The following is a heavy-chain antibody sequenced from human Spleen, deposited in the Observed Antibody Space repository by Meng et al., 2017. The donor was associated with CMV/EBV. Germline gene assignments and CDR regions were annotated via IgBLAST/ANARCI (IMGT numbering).Heavy chain of an antibody. CDR3: ARDPPPSAGVNTNWFDP. CDR1: TFTNYG. J-gene: IGHJ5*02. Sequence: TFTNYGISWVRQAPGQGLEWMGRIIPILGIANYAQKFQGRVTITADKSTSTAYMELSSLRSEDTAVYYCARDPPPSAGVNTNWFDPWGQGTLVTVSS. D-gene: IGHD3-10*01. V-gene: IGHV1-69*04. CDR2: IIPILGIA.